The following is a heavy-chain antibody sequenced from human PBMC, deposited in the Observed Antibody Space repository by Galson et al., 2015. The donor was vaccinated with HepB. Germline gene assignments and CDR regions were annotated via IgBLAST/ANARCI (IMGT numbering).Heavy chain of an antibody. J-gene: IGHJ4*02. D-gene: IGHD6-19*01. CDR1: GFAFSANS. V-gene: IGHV3-48*01. CDR3: ARDPPTDYSSEWFYFDH. CDR2: INSDSSRI. Sequence: SLRLSCAASGFAFSANSMNWVRQAPGKGLEWVSYINSDSSRIYYADSVKGRFTISRDDAKNSLFLQMNSLRAEDTAVYYCARDPPTDYSSEWFYFDHWGQGTLVTVSS.